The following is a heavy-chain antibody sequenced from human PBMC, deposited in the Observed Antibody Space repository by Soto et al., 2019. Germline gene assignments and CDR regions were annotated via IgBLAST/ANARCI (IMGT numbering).Heavy chain of an antibody. J-gene: IGHJ3*01. Sequence: QVQLVQSGAEVKRPGASVKVSCEASGYTFTNYYLHWVRQAPGQGPEWMGIINPGGGNTAYAQKFQGRVIMTSDTSTSTAYMELSSLRSEDTAVYHCVRDPSSTGYSLWAFDVWGQGTMVTVSS. CDR3: VRDPSSTGYSLWAFDV. V-gene: IGHV1-46*03. CDR2: INPGGGNT. D-gene: IGHD3-22*01. CDR1: GYTFTNYY.